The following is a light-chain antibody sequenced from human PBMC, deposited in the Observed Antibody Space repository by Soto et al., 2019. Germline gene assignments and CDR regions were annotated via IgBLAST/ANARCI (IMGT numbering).Light chain of an antibody. Sequence: QSVLTQPPSASGTPGQRVSISCSGSRSNIGRNYVYWYQQLPGTAPNLLIYSDNQRPSGVPDRFSGSRSGTSASLAISGPQSEDEADYYCAAWDDSLNGFGFGAGTKVTV. CDR3: AAWDDSLNGFG. CDR1: RSNIGRNY. J-gene: IGLJ1*01. CDR2: SDN. V-gene: IGLV1-44*01.